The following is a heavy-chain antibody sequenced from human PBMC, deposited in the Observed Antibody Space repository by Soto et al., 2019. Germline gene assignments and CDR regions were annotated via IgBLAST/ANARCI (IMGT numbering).Heavy chain of an antibody. CDR3: TTRRGYSLVLAY. D-gene: IGHD5-18*01. CDR2: IKSKTDGGTT. V-gene: IGHV3-15*07. CDR1: GFTFSSYS. Sequence: GSVRLSCAASGFTFSSYSMNSVRQAPGKGLEWVGRIKSKTDGGTTDYAAPVKGRFTISRDDSKNTLYLQMNSLKTEDTAVYYCTTRRGYSLVLAYWGQGTLVTVSS. J-gene: IGHJ4*02.